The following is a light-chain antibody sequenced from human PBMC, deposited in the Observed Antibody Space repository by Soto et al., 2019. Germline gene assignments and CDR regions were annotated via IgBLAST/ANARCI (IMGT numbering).Light chain of an antibody. CDR1: QSVFYSSNNKNY. J-gene: IGKJ2*01. Sequence: DIVMTQSPDSLAVSLGERATINCKSSQSVFYSSNNKNYLAWYQQKPGQPPKLLIYWASTRESGVPDRFSGSGSGTDFTLTISSLQAEDVAIYYCQQYCGSRFYTFGQGTKLEIK. CDR3: QQYCGSRFYT. V-gene: IGKV4-1*01. CDR2: WAS.